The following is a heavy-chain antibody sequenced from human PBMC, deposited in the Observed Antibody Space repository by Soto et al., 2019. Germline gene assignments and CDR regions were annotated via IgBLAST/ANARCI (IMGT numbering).Heavy chain of an antibody. CDR1: GYTFTSYD. J-gene: IGHJ6*03. CDR2: MNPNSGNT. V-gene: IGHV1-8*01. Sequence: ASVKVSCKASGYTFTSYDINWVRQDTGQRIEWKEWMNPNSGNTGYAQKFQGRVTMTRNTSISTAHMELSSLRSEDTAVYYCARYCSSTSSLYYYYYMDVWGKGTTVTVSS. CDR3: ARYCSSTSSLYYYYYMDV. D-gene: IGHD2-2*01.